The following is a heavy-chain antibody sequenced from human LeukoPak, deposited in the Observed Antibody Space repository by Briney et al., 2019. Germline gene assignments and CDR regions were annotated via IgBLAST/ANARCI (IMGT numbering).Heavy chain of an antibody. CDR1: GFXFSDYY. CDR2: VSSGGSYT. J-gene: IGHJ4*02. CDR3: ASAGRFGELNPLSY. D-gene: IGHD3-10*01. Sequence: GGSLRLSCAASGFXFSDYYISWIRQAPGKGLEWVSCVSSGGSYTNYADSVKGRFTISRDNAKNSLYLQMNSLRAEDTAVYYCASAGRFGELNPLSYWGQGTLVTVSS. V-gene: IGHV3-11*03.